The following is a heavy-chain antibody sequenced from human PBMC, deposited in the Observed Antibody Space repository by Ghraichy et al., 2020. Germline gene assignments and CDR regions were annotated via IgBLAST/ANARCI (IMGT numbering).Heavy chain of an antibody. CDR1: GFTFNSYA. Sequence: GGSLRLSCAASGFTFNSYAMNWVRQAPGKGLEWVAIISSDGRNTYYADSVKGRFTISRDNSKNTLYLQMNSLRGEDTAVYYCATVGSSWSIFDFGSQGTRVTVSS. D-gene: IGHD6-13*01. CDR2: ISSDGRNT. V-gene: IGHV3-30*04. CDR3: ATVGSSWSIFDF. J-gene: IGHJ4*02.